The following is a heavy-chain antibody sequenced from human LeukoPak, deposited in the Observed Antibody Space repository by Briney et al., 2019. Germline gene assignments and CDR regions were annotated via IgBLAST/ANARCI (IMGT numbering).Heavy chain of an antibody. J-gene: IGHJ6*02. V-gene: IGHV1-46*01. CDR2: INPSGGST. CDR3: ARDSLLAKLVAATRDYYYYYGMDV. D-gene: IGHD2-15*01. CDR1: GYTFTGYY. Sequence: GASVKVSCKASGYTFTGYYMHWVRQAPGQGLEWMGIINPSGGSTSYAQKFQGRVTMTRDTSTSTVYMELSSLRSEDTAVYYCARDSLLAKLVAATRDYYYYYGMDVWGQGTTVTVSS.